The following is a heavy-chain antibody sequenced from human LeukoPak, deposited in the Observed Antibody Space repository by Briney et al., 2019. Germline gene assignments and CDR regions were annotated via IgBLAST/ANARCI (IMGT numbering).Heavy chain of an antibody. Sequence: SETLSLTCAVSGGSFSGYYWSWIRQPPGKGLEWIGEINRSGSTNYNPSLKSRVTMSVDTSKNHLSLRLGSVTAADTAVYYCARLDNSAWDFDYWGQGTLVTVSS. CDR3: ARLDNSAWDFDY. D-gene: IGHD6-19*01. J-gene: IGHJ4*02. V-gene: IGHV4-34*01. CDR2: INRSGST. CDR1: GGSFSGYY.